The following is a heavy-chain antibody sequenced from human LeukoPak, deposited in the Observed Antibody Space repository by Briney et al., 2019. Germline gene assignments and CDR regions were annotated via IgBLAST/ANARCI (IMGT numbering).Heavy chain of an antibody. D-gene: IGHD2-21*01. CDR2: IDSSGSAI. V-gene: IGHV3-48*03. Sequence: GGSLRLSCVASGFTLSGHEFNWVRQAPGQGLEWLSYIDSSGSAIYYADSVKGRFTASRDDAKNSLFLHMNSLRAEDTAIYYCARETENCGGDCFDYWGQGTLVTVSS. J-gene: IGHJ4*02. CDR3: ARETENCGGDCFDY. CDR1: GFTLSGHE.